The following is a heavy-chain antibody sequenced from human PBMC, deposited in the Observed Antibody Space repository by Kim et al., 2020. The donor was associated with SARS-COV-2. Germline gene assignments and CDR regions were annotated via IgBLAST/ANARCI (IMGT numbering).Heavy chain of an antibody. CDR1: GFTFSSYA. Sequence: GGSLRLSCAASGFTFSSYAMHWVRQAPGKGLEWVAVISYDGSNKYYADSVKGRFTISRDNSKNTLYLQMNSLRAEDTAVYYCARGGTWEVFDYCGQGTLVTDSS. CDR3: ARGGTWEVFDY. V-gene: IGHV3-30*04. D-gene: IGHD1-26*01. CDR2: ISYDGSNK. J-gene: IGHJ4*02.